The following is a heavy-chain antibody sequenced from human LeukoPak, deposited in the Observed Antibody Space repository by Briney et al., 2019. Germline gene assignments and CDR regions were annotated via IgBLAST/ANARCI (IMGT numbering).Heavy chain of an antibody. J-gene: IGHJ6*03. D-gene: IGHD3-10*01. CDR3: AGGSGMSYYYYMDV. CDR1: GFTFDDYG. Sequence: PGGSLRLSCAASGFTFDDYGMSWVRQAPVKGLEWVSGINWNGGSTGYADSVKGRFTISRDNAKNSLYLQMNSLRAEDTALYYCAGGSGMSYYYYMDVWGKGTTVTVSS. V-gene: IGHV3-20*04. CDR2: INWNGGST.